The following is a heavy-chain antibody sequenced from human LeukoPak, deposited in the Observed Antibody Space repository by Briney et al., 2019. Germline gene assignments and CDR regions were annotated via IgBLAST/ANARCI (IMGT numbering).Heavy chain of an antibody. V-gene: IGHV6-1*01. CDR2: TYYRSKWYN. CDR1: GDSVSSNSAA. CDR3: AREAGVILREPYYYYYMDV. J-gene: IGHJ6*03. D-gene: IGHD2/OR15-2a*01. Sequence: SQTLSLTCAISGDSVSSNSAAWNWIRQSPSRGLEWLGRTYYRSKWYNDYAVSVKGRITINPDTSKNQFSLQLNSVTPEDTAVYYCAREAGVILREPYYYYYMDVWGKGTTVTVSS.